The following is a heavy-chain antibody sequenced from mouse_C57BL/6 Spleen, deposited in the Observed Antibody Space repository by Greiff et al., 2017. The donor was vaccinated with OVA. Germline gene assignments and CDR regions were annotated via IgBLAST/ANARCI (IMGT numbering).Heavy chain of an antibody. D-gene: IGHD1-1*01. CDR3: SRLYYGSSPFAY. CDR2: IDPSDSYT. J-gene: IGHJ3*01. Sequence: QVQLQQPGAELVKPGASVKLSCKASGYTFTSYWMQWVKQRPGQGLEWIGEIDPSDSYTNYNQKFKGKATLTVDTSSSTAYMQLSSLTSDDSAVYYCSRLYYGSSPFAYWGQGTLVTVSS. V-gene: IGHV1-50*01. CDR1: GYTFTSYW.